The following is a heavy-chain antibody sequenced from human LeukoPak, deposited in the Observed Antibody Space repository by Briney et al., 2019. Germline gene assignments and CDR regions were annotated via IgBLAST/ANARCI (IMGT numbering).Heavy chain of an antibody. V-gene: IGHV1-69*05. CDR3: ASAPIFGVVIIPAYYYYYMDV. Sequence: VASVKVSCKASGGTFSSYAISWVRQAPGQGLEWMGGIIPIFGTANYAQKFQGGVTITTDESTSTAYMELSSLRSEDTAVYYCASAPIFGVVIIPAYYYYYMDVWGKGTTVTVSS. CDR2: IIPIFGTA. J-gene: IGHJ6*03. CDR1: GGTFSSYA. D-gene: IGHD3-3*01.